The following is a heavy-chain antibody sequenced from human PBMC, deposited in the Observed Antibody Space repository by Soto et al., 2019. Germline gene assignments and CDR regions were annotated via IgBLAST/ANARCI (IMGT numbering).Heavy chain of an antibody. D-gene: IGHD5-18*01. CDR1: GGSISSYY. CDR2: IYYSGST. Sequence: PSETLSLTCTVSGGSISSYYWSWIRQPPGKGLEWIGYIYYSGSTYYNPSLKSRVTISVDTSKNQFSLKLSSVTAADTAVYYCARGGQLWALDYWGQGTLVTVSS. V-gene: IGHV4-59*12. J-gene: IGHJ4*02. CDR3: ARGGQLWALDY.